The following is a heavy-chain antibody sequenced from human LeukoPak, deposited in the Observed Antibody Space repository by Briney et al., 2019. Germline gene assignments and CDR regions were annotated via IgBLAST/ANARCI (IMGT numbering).Heavy chain of an antibody. CDR2: IYHSGST. D-gene: IGHD6-6*01. Sequence: SETLSLTCTVSGYSISSGYYWGWIRPPPGKGLEWIGSIYHSGSTYYNPSLKSRVTISVDTSKNQFSLKLSSVTAADTAVYYCARDPAARPNGLDYWGQGTLVTVSS. V-gene: IGHV4-38-2*02. J-gene: IGHJ4*02. CDR1: GYSISSGYY. CDR3: ARDPAARPNGLDY.